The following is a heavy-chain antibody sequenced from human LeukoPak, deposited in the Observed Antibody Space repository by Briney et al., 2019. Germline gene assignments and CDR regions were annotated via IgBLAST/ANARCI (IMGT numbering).Heavy chain of an antibody. CDR2: MSNSGTT. V-gene: IGHV4-31*03. D-gene: IGHD2-21*02. Sequence: SQPLSLTCSVSGDPFTSGVYYWSWIRHHPGRGVEGICYMSNSGTTSHPPSLKCRVSISVDTSHNHFSLRSTSATAADTAVYYCARDVVVTSSPDAFDIWGQGTMVTVSS. CDR3: ARDVVVTSSPDAFDI. J-gene: IGHJ3*02. CDR1: GDPFTSGVYY.